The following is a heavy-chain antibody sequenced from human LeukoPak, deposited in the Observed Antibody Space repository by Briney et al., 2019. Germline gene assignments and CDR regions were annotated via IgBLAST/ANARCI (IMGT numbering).Heavy chain of an antibody. J-gene: IGHJ4*02. CDR2: IYPGDSDT. V-gene: IGHV5-51*01. Sequence: GESLKISCKGSGYSFTSYWIGWVRQMPGKGLEWMGIIYPGDSDTRYSPSFQGQVTISADKSISTAYLQWSSLKASDTAMYYCARSRGFGGSRTPPLYYFDYWGQGTLVTVSS. CDR1: GYSFTSYW. D-gene: IGHD2-15*01. CDR3: ARSRGFGGSRTPPLYYFDY.